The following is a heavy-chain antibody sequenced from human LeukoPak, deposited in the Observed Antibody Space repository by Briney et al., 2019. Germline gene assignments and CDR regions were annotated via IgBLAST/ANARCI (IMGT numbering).Heavy chain of an antibody. CDR3: AREKWTFDY. Sequence: SETLSLTCTVSGGSISSYYWSWIRQPPGKGLEWIGYIYYSGSTNYNPSLKSRVTISVDTSKNQFSLKLSSVAAADTAVYYCAREKWTFDYWGQGTLVTVSS. CDR2: IYYSGST. D-gene: IGHD1-26*01. CDR1: GGSISSYY. V-gene: IGHV4-59*01. J-gene: IGHJ4*02.